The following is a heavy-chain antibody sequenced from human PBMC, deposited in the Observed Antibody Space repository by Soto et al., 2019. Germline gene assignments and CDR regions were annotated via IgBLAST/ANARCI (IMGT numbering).Heavy chain of an antibody. J-gene: IGHJ6*03. CDR1: GGSISSGGYY. D-gene: IGHD2-2*01. V-gene: IGHV4-31*03. CDR2: IYYSGST. Sequence: SETPSLTCTVSGGSISSGGYYWSWIRQHPGKGMEWIGYIYYSGSTYYNPSLKSRVTISVDTSKNQFSLKLSSVTAADTAVYYCARHRPEGVPAALYYYYYYMDVWGKGTTVTVSS. CDR3: ARHRPEGVPAALYYYYYYMDV.